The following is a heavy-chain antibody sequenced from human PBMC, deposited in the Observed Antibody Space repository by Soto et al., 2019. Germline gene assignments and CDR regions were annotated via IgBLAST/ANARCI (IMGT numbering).Heavy chain of an antibody. CDR2: INHSGST. CDR3: ARVLPTVTSQRSFDY. V-gene: IGHV4-34*01. J-gene: IGHJ4*02. CDR1: GGSFSGYY. D-gene: IGHD4-17*01. Sequence: QVQLQQWGAGLLKPSETLSLTCAVYGGSFSGYYWSWIRQPPGKGLEWIGEINHSGSTNYNPSLKSRVTISVDTSKNQFSLKLSSVTAADTAVYYCARVLPTVTSQRSFDYWGQGTLVTVSS.